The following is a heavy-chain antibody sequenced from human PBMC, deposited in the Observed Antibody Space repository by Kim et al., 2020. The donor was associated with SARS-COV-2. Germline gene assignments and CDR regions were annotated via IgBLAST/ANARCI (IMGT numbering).Heavy chain of an antibody. D-gene: IGHD3-3*01. J-gene: IGHJ6*02. CDR3: ARGSKIFGVVTPPGV. V-gene: IGHV3-30*07. Sequence: DSVKGRFTSSRDNSKNTLYLQRNSLRAEDTAVYYCARGSKIFGVVTPPGVWGQGTTVTVSS.